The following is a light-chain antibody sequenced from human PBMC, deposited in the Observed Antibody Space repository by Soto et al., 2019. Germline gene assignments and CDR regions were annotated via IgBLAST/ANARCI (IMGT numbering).Light chain of an antibody. CDR2: DAS. J-gene: IGLJ1*01. Sequence: SALDQPSSVSVSPGQSITISCTGTSSDVGGYNYVSWYQQHPGKAPKLMIYDASNRPSGVSNRFSGSKSGNTASLTISGLQAEDEADYYCSSYTSSSTLYVFGTGTKVTVL. V-gene: IGLV2-14*01. CDR1: SSDVGGYNY. CDR3: SSYTSSSTLYV.